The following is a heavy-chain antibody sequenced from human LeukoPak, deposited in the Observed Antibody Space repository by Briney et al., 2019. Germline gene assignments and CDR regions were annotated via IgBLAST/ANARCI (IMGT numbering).Heavy chain of an antibody. V-gene: IGHV4-61*02. CDR3: ARYYCSSTSCYHGY. CDR1: GGSISSGRYY. Sequence: SQTLSLTCTVSGGSISSGRYYWSWIRQPAGKGLEWIGRIYYSGNTYYNPSLKSRVTISVDTSKNQFSLKLSSVSAADTAVYYCARYYCSSTSCYHGYWGQGTLVTVSS. CDR2: IYYSGNT. J-gene: IGHJ4*02. D-gene: IGHD2-2*01.